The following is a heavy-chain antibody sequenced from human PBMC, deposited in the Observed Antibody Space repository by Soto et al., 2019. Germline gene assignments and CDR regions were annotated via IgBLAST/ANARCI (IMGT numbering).Heavy chain of an antibody. V-gene: IGHV1-69*12. Sequence: QVQLVQSGAEVKKPGSSVKVSCKASVGTFSSYAISWVRQAPGQGLEWMGGIIPIFGTANYAQKFQGRVTITADESTSTAYMELSSLRSEDTAVYYCARDIAVAGTIWFDPWGQGTLVTVSS. D-gene: IGHD6-19*01. J-gene: IGHJ5*02. CDR1: VGTFSSYA. CDR3: ARDIAVAGTIWFDP. CDR2: IIPIFGTA.